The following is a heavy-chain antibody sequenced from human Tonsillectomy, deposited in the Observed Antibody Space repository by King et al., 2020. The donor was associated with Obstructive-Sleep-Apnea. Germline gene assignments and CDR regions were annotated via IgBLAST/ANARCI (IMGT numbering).Heavy chain of an antibody. J-gene: IGHJ6*02. V-gene: IGHV3-30-3*01. Sequence: VQLVESGGGVVQPGRSLGLSCAASGFTFSSYAMHWVRQAPGKGLEWVALISYDGSNKYYADSVKGRFTISRDNSKNTLYLQMNSLRAEDTAVYYCARYAGDFYYYYGMDVWGQGTTVTVSS. CDR3: ARYAGDFYYYYGMDV. CDR1: GFTFSSYA. CDR2: ISYDGSNK. D-gene: IGHD3-10*01.